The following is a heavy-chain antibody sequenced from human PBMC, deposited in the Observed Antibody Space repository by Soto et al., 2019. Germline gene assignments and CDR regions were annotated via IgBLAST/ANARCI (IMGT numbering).Heavy chain of an antibody. CDR2: ISYSGTT. CDR1: GGSIISTDYY. J-gene: IGHJ4*02. Sequence: PSETLSLTCSVSGGSIISTDYYWAWIRQPPGRGLEWFGSISYSGTTFYNPSLKSRVTISVDPSKSQFSLRLTSVTAEDTAVYYCARHEGNGNVWPLDYWGQGILVTVSS. D-gene: IGHD2-8*01. V-gene: IGHV4-39*01. CDR3: ARHEGNGNVWPLDY.